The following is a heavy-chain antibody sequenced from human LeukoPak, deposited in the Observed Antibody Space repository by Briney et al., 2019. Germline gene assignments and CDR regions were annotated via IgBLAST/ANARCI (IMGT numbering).Heavy chain of an antibody. CDR2: ISHDGRTK. V-gene: IGHV3-30*04. D-gene: IGHD6-19*01. CDR3: ARIVAGSDY. J-gene: IGHJ4*02. CDR1: GFNFDNFA. Sequence: PGKSLTLSCVVSGFNFDNFAMHWVRQPLGKGLEWVAVISHDGRTKYYADSMKGRITISRDNSKNTLFLQMNSLRAEDTAVYYCARIVAGSDYWGQGTLVTVSS.